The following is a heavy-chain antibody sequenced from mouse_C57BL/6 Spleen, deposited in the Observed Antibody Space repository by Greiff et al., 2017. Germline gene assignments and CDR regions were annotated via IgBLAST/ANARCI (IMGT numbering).Heavy chain of an antibody. CDR1: GYTFTDYE. V-gene: IGHV1-15*01. J-gene: IGHJ2*01. CDR2: IDPETGGT. Sequence: VQLQQSGAELVRPGASVTLSCKASGYTFTDYEMHWVKQTPVHGLEWIGAIDPETGGTAYNQKFKGKAILTADKSSSTAYMELRSLTSEDSAVYYCTREEGNYYGSSFLDYWGQGTTLTVSS. D-gene: IGHD1-1*01. CDR3: TREEGNYYGSSFLDY.